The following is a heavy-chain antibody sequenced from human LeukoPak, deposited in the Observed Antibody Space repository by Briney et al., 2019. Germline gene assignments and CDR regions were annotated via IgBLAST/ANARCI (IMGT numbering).Heavy chain of an antibody. CDR2: IYTSGST. CDR3: AAERYCSSTSCYTGGNDY. CDR1: GGSISSYY. J-gene: IGHJ4*02. D-gene: IGHD2-2*02. V-gene: IGHV4-4*07. Sequence: SETLSLTCTVSGGSISSYYRSWIRQPAGKGLEWIGRIYTSGSTNYNPSLKSRVTMSVDTSKNQFSLKLSSVTAADTAVYYCAAERYCSSTSCYTGGNDYWGQGTLVTVSS.